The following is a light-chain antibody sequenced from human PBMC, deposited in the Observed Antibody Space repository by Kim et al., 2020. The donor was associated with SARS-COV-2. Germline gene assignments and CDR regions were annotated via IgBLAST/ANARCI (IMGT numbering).Light chain of an antibody. CDR1: QGISNY. J-gene: IGKJ3*01. V-gene: IGKV1-27*01. CDR3: QNYNSAPFT. CDR2: AAA. Sequence: DIQMTQSPSSLSASVGDRVTITCRASQGISNYLAWYQQKPGKVPKLLIYAAATLQSGVPSRFSGSGSATDFTLTISSLQPEDVATYFCQNYNSAPFTFGPGTKVDIK.